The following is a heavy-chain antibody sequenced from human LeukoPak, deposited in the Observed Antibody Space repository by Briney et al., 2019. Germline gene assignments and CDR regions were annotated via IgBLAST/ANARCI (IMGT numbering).Heavy chain of an antibody. D-gene: IGHD3-22*01. V-gene: IGHV4-4*07. Sequence: SETLSLTCTVSGGSISSYYWSWIRQTAGKGLEWIGRTYTSGSTNYNPSLKSRVTMSVDTSKNQFSLKLSSVTAADTAVYYCAGDCYDSSGYYYDYWGQGTLVTVSS. CDR3: AGDCYDSSGYYYDY. CDR2: TYTSGST. J-gene: IGHJ4*02. CDR1: GGSISSYY.